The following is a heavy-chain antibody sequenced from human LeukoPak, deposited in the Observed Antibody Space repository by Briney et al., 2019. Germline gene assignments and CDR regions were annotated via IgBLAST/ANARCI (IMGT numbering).Heavy chain of an antibody. CDR2: IKQDGSEK. Sequence: GGSLRLSCAASGFTFSTYWMSWVRQAPGKGLEWVANIKQDGSEKYYVDSVKGRFTISRDNARNSLYLQMNSLRAEDTAVYYCARASPDLSWSGYLNYWGQGTLVTVSS. CDR1: GFTFSTYW. D-gene: IGHD3-3*01. V-gene: IGHV3-7*01. J-gene: IGHJ4*02. CDR3: ARASPDLSWSGYLNY.